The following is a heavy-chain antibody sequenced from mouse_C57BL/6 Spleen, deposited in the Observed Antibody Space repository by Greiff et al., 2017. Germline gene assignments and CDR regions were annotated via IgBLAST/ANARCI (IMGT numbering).Heavy chain of an antibody. CDR1: GFTFSDYG. CDR3: ARRSNLAMDY. Sequence: DVKLVESGGGLVKPGGSLKLSCAASGFTFSDYGMHWVRQAPEKGLEWVAYISSGSSTIYYADTVKGRFTISRDNAKNTLFLQMTSLRSEDTVMYYCARRSNLAMDYWGQGTSVTVSS. J-gene: IGHJ4*01. CDR2: ISSGSSTI. V-gene: IGHV5-17*01. D-gene: IGHD2-5*01.